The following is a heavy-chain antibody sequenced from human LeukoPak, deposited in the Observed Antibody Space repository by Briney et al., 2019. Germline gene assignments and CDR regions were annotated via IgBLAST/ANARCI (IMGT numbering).Heavy chain of an antibody. CDR2: ISAYNGNT. CDR1: GYTFTSYG. J-gene: IGHJ4*02. Sequence: ASVKVSCKASGYTFTSYGISWVRQAPGQGLEWMGWISAYNGNTNYAQKLQGRVTMTTDTSTSTAYMELRSLRSDDTAVYYCARDLGQYYDILTGYYTPYYFDYWGQGTLVTVSS. CDR3: ARDLGQYYDILTGYYTPYYFDY. D-gene: IGHD3-9*01. V-gene: IGHV1-18*01.